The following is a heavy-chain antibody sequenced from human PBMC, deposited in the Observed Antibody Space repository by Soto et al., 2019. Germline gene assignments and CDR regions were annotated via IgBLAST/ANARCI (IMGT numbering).Heavy chain of an antibody. CDR1: GGSISSYY. J-gene: IGHJ6*03. Sequence: SETLSLTCTVSGGSISSYYWSWIRQPPGKGLEWIGYIYYSGSTNYNPSLKSRVTISVDTSKNQFSLKLSSVTAADTAVYYCASGDGSGSYYTSYYYYMDVWGKGTTVTVSS. CDR2: IYYSGST. D-gene: IGHD3-10*01. V-gene: IGHV4-59*01. CDR3: ASGDGSGSYYTSYYYYMDV.